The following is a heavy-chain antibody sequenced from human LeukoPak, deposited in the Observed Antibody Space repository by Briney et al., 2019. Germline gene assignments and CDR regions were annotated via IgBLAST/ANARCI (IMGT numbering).Heavy chain of an antibody. J-gene: IGHJ4*02. CDR1: GGSFSGYY. V-gene: IGHV4-34*01. CDR3: ARARYYYDSSGYGFDY. CDR2: INHSGST. Sequence: SETLSLTCAVYGGSFSGYYWSWIRQPPGKGLEWIGEINHSGSTNYNPSLKSRVTISVDTSKNQFPLKLSSVTAADTAVYYCARARYYYDSSGYGFDYWGQGTLVTVSS. D-gene: IGHD3-22*01.